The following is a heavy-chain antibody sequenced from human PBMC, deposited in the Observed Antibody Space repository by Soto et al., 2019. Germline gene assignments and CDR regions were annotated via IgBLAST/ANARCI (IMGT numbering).Heavy chain of an antibody. V-gene: IGHV1-18*04. D-gene: IGHD1-20*01. CDR2: ISAYNGNT. Sequence: ASVKVSCKASGYTFTSYGISWVRQAPGQGLEWMGWISAYNGNTNYAQKQQGRVTMTTDTSTSTAYMELKSLRSDDTAVYYCARGGFYNWNNYYFDYWGQGTLVTVSS. CDR1: GYTFTSYG. CDR3: ARGGFYNWNNYYFDY. J-gene: IGHJ4*02.